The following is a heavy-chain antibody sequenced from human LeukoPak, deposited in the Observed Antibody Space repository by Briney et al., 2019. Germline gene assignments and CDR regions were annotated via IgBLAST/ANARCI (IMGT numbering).Heavy chain of an antibody. V-gene: IGHV3-69-1*02. Sequence: ETLSLTCAVSGGSISSGGYSWSWVRQAPGKGLEWVSFIYSGGNTHYSDSVKGRFTISRDNAKKSLYLQIKSLRAEDTAIYYCARRGYYDSSGYDYWGQGTLVTVSS. CDR3: ARRGYYDSSGYDY. CDR2: IYSGGNT. J-gene: IGHJ4*02. CDR1: GGSISSGGYS. D-gene: IGHD3-22*01.